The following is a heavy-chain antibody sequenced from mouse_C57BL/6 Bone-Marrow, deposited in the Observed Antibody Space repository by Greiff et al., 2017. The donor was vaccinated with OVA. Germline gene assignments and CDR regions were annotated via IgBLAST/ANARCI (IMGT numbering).Heavy chain of an antibody. J-gene: IGHJ1*03. CDR1: GFTFSNYW. V-gene: IGHV6-3*01. CDR2: IRLKSDNYAT. CDR3: TVRIWYFDV. Sequence: EVKLEESGGGLVQPGGSMKLSCVASGFTFSNYWMNWVRQSPEKGLEWVAQIRLKSDNYATHYAESVKGRFTISRDDSKSSVYLQMNNLRAEDTGIYYCTVRIWYFDVWGTGTTVTVSS.